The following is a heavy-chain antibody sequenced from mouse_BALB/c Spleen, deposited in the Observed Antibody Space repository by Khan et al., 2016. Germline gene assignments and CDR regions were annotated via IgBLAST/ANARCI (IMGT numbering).Heavy chain of an antibody. D-gene: IGHD1-1*01. Sequence: EVQLQESGPGLVKPSQSLSLTCTVTGYSITSDYAWNWIRQFPGNKLEWMGYISYSGSTSYNPSLKSRISITRDTSKNQFFLQLNSVTTEDTATYYVARGYYYGSSQYYFDYWGQGTTLTVSS. J-gene: IGHJ2*01. V-gene: IGHV3-2*02. CDR2: ISYSGST. CDR3: ARGYYYGSSQYYFDY. CDR1: GYSITSDYA.